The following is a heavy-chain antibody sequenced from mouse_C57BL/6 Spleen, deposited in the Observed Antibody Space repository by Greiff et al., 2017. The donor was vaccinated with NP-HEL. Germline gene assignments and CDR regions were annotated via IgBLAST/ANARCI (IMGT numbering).Heavy chain of an antibody. D-gene: IGHD2-4*01. V-gene: IGHV1-54*01. CDR1: GYAFTNYL. Sequence: QVQLQQSGAELVRPGTSVKVSCKASGYAFTNYLIEWVKQRPGQGLEWIGVINPGSGGTNYNEKFKGKATLTADKSSSTAYMQLSSLTSEDSAVYCCARGGDYENFDYWGQGTTLTVSS. CDR3: ARGGDYENFDY. J-gene: IGHJ2*01. CDR2: INPGSGGT.